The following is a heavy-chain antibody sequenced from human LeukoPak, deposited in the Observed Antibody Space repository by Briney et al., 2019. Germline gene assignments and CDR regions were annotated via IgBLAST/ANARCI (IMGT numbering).Heavy chain of an antibody. D-gene: IGHD2-21*02. CDR1: GGSISSYY. J-gene: IGHJ4*02. V-gene: IGHV4-59*01. CDR2: IYYSGST. Sequence: PSETLSLTCTVSGGSISSYYWSWIRQPPGKGLEWIGYIYYSGSTNYNPSLKSRVTISVDTSKNQFSLKLSSVTAADTAVYYCASFGVTRGWKDYWGQGTLVTVSS. CDR3: ASFGVTRGWKDY.